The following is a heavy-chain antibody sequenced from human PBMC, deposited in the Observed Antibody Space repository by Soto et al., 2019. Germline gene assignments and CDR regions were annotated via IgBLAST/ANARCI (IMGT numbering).Heavy chain of an antibody. V-gene: IGHV3-23*01. J-gene: IGHJ4*02. CDR2: ITSSGGSI. Sequence: GGSLRLSCAASGFTFSNYAMSWVRQAPGKGLEWVSAITSSGGSIDYADSVKGRFTISRDNSKNTLYLQMNSLRAEDTAVYYCAKDRFLEWLLPTGGYFDYWGQGTLVTVSS. D-gene: IGHD3-3*01. CDR1: GFTFSNYA. CDR3: AKDRFLEWLLPTGGYFDY.